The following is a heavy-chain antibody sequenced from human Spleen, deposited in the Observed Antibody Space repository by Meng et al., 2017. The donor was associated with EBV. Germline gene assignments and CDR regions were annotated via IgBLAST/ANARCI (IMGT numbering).Heavy chain of an antibody. D-gene: IGHD1-26*01. Sequence: QVTLQYSRPGVVTPPGPLSLTCAVSGDPISRNNCWSWIRQPPGKGLEWIAEICNSISTNYNPSLKSRATISADRSKNRLSLMLSSVTAADTAVYYCAKTMGATAPGYWGQGTLVTVSS. CDR2: ICNSIST. CDR3: AKTMGATAPGY. V-gene: IGHV4-4*03. CDR1: GDPISRNNC. J-gene: IGHJ4*02.